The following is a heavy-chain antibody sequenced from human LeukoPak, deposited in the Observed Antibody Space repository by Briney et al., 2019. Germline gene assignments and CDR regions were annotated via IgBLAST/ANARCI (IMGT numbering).Heavy chain of an antibody. CDR1: GGSISSGDYY. D-gene: IGHD3-22*01. CDR2: IYYSGST. Sequence: PSETLSLTCTVSGGSISSGDYYWSWIRQPPGKGLEWIGYIYYSGSTYYNPSLKSRVTISVDTSKNQFSLKLSSVTAADTAVYYCARDFYDSSGYYWVDYWGQGTLVTVPS. CDR3: ARDFYDSSGYYWVDY. V-gene: IGHV4-30-4*08. J-gene: IGHJ4*02.